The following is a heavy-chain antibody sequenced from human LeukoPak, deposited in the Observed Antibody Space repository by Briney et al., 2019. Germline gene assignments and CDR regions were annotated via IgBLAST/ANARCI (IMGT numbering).Heavy chain of an antibody. CDR3: ARDLGQTYYSDSSGYDH. J-gene: IGHJ4*02. D-gene: IGHD3-22*01. V-gene: IGHV1-46*01. CDR1: GYTFTSYY. CDR2: INPSSGTT. Sequence: ASVKVSCKASGYTFTSYYLHWVRQAPGQGLEWMGIINPSSGTTGYAQKFQGRVTMTRDTSTNTLYMEQSSLRSEDTAVYYCARDLGQTYYSDSSGYDHWGQGTLVTVSS.